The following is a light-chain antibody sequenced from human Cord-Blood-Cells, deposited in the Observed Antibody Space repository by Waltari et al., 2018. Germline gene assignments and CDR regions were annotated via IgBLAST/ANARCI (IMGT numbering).Light chain of an antibody. Sequence: ELVMTQFPATLSVSPGERSTLYCRASQSVSSNLAWYQQKPGQAPRLLIYGASTRATGIPARFSGSGSGTEFTLTISSLQSEDFAVYYCQQYNNWPPWTFGQGTKVEIK. CDR2: GAS. CDR3: QQYNNWPPWT. CDR1: QSVSSN. V-gene: IGKV3-15*01. J-gene: IGKJ1*01.